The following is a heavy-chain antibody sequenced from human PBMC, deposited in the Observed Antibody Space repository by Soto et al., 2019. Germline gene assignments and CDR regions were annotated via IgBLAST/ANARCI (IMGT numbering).Heavy chain of an antibody. CDR2: IYYSGST. CDR3: ARTYYYDSSGYGLYNWFDP. CDR1: GGSISSGDYY. J-gene: IGHJ5*02. D-gene: IGHD3-22*01. Sequence: SEILSLTCTVSGGSISSGDYYWSWIRQPPGKGLEWIGYIYYSGSTYYNPSLKSRVTISVDTSKNQFSLKLSSVTAADTAVYYCARTYYYDSSGYGLYNWFDPWGQGALVTVSS. V-gene: IGHV4-30-4*01.